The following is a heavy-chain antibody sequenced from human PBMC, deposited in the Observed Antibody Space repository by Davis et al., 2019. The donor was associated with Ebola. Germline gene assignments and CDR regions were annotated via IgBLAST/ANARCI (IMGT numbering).Heavy chain of an antibody. D-gene: IGHD3-16*02. V-gene: IGHV3-21*01. CDR3: ASSPYRARGAYYYYHYGMDV. J-gene: IGHJ6*02. CDR2: ISSSSSYI. Sequence: ESLKISCAASGFTFSGFSMNWVRQAPGKGLEWVSSISSSSSYIYYADSVKGRFTISRDNAKNTLYLQMNSLRAEDTAVYYCASSPYRARGAYYYYHYGMDVWGQGTTVTVSS. CDR1: GFTFSGFS.